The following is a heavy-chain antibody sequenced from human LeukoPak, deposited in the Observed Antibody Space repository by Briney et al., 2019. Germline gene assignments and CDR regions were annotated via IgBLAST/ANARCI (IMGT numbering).Heavy chain of an antibody. CDR3: ARVVYGGNSYFDY. D-gene: IGHD4-23*01. Sequence: SSETLSLTCTVSGGSISSGSYYWGWIRQPPGKGLEWIGSIYHSGSTYYNPSLRSRVPISVDTSKNQFSLKLSSVTAADTAVYYCARVVYGGNSYFDYWGQGTLVTVSS. V-gene: IGHV4-39*07. CDR1: GGSISSGSYY. CDR2: IYHSGST. J-gene: IGHJ4*02.